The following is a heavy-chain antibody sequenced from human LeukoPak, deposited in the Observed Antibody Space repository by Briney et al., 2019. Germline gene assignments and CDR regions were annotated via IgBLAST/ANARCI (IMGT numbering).Heavy chain of an antibody. D-gene: IGHD5-24*01. CDR1: GGSISSYY. J-gene: IGHJ4*02. V-gene: IGHV4-59*04. CDR2: THYRGTT. CDR3: ARHEEEDGYNAKTFDS. Sequence: SETLSLTCTVSGGSISSYYWSWIRQPPGKGLEWIGSTHYRGTTYYTPSLKSRVTIFVDTSKNQFSLRLSSVTAADTAVYYCARHEEEDGYNAKTFDSWGQGTLVTVSS.